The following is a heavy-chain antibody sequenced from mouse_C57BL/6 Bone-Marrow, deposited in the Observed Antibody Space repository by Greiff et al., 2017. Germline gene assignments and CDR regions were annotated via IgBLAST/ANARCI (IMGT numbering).Heavy chain of an antibody. J-gene: IGHJ4*01. CDR3: ARSDYYGSRDAMDY. V-gene: IGHV1-81*01. Sequence: VKLQESGAELARPGASVKLSCKASGYTFTSYGISWVKQRTGQGLEWIGEIYPRSGNTYYNEKFKGKATLTADKSSSTAYMELRSLTSEDSAVYFCARSDYYGSRDAMDYWGQGTSVTVSS. CDR1: GYTFTSYG. CDR2: IYPRSGNT. D-gene: IGHD1-1*01.